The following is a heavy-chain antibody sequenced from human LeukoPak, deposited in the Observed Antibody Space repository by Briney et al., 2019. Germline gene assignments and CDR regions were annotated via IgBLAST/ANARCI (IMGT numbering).Heavy chain of an antibody. J-gene: IGHJ5*02. CDR2: ISWNSGSI. CDR3: AKDIDESVAGLNWFDP. D-gene: IGHD6-19*01. CDR1: GFTFDDYA. V-gene: IGHV3-9*01. Sequence: GRSLRLSCAASGFTFDDYAMHWVRQAPGKGLEWVSGISWNSGSIGYADSVKGRFTISRDNAKNSLYLQMNSLRAEDTALYYCAKDIDESVAGLNWFDPWGQGTLVTVSS.